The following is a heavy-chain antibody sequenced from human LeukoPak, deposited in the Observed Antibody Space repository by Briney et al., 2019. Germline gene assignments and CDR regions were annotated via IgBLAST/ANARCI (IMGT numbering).Heavy chain of an antibody. CDR2: IYHSGST. Sequence: SGTLSLTCAVSGASISSPNWWSWVRQPPGKGLEWIGEIYHSGSTNYNPSLESRATISVDKSKDQFSLKLNSVTAADTAVYYCARAYYYYMDVWGKGTTVSVSS. CDR1: GASISSPNW. V-gene: IGHV4-4*02. J-gene: IGHJ6*03. CDR3: ARAYYYYMDV.